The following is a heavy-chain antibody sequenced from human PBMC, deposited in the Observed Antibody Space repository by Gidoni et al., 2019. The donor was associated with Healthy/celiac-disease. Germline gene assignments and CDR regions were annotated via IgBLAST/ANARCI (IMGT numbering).Heavy chain of an antibody. CDR1: GYSISRGYY. J-gene: IGHJ4*02. CDR2: IFHRGST. V-gene: IGHV4-38-2*02. CDR3: AREIPYYFDY. Sequence: QVQLQESGPGLVKPSATLSLTCAVSGYSISRGYYWGWIRQPPGKRLAWIGSIFHRGSTYYNPSLKSRVTISVDTSKNQFSLKMSSVTAADTAGYYCAREIPYYFDYWGQGTLVTVSS.